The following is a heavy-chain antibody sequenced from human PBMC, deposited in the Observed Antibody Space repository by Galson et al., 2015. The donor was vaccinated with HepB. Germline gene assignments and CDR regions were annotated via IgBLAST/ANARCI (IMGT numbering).Heavy chain of an antibody. D-gene: IGHD3-22*01. CDR2: IRSKANSYAT. CDR1: GFTFSGSA. J-gene: IGHJ3*02. CDR3: TRQSITMIVVDGDDAFDI. V-gene: IGHV3-73*01. Sequence: SLRLSCAASGFTFSGSAMHWVRQASGKGLEWVGRIRSKANSYATAYAASVKGRFTISRDDSKNTAYLQMNSLKTEDTAVYYCTRQSITMIVVDGDDAFDIWGQGTMVTVSS.